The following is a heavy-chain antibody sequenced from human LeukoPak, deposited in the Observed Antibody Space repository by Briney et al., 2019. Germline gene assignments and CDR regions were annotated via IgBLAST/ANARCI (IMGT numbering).Heavy chain of an antibody. CDR2: IIPIFGTA. V-gene: IGHV1-69*05. CDR3: ARGALGDYYGSGSYLLDP. Sequence: ASVKVSCKASGGTFSSYAISWVRQAPGQGLEWMGRIIPIFGTANYAQKFQGRVTITTDESTSTAYMELSSLRSEATAVYYCARGALGDYYGSGSYLLDPWGQGTLVTVSS. CDR1: GGTFSSYA. J-gene: IGHJ5*02. D-gene: IGHD3-10*01.